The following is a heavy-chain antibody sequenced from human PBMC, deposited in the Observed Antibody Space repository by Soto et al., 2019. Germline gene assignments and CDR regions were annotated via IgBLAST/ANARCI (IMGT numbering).Heavy chain of an antibody. D-gene: IGHD3-22*01. CDR1: GGTFSSYA. Sequence: VKVSCKASGGTFSSYAISWVRQAPGQGLEWMGGIIPIFGTANYAQKFQGRVTITADESTSTAYMELSSLRSEDTAVYYCARDYYDSSGLDYYYYYGMDVWGQGTTVTVSS. CDR2: IIPIFGTA. J-gene: IGHJ6*02. V-gene: IGHV1-69*13. CDR3: ARDYYDSSGLDYYYYYGMDV.